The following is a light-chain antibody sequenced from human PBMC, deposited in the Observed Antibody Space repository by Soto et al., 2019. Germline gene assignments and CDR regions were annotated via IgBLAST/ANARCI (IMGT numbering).Light chain of an antibody. V-gene: IGLV2-14*03. CDR3: SSYTRSSTRV. Sequence: QSALTQPASVSGSPGQSITISCTGTSSDVGAYDFVSWYQQHPDKAPKLMIYEVINRPSGFFNRFSGSKSVNTATLTFSGLQAEDEADYYCSSYTRSSTRVFGTGTKVTVL. J-gene: IGLJ1*01. CDR1: SSDVGAYDF. CDR2: EVI.